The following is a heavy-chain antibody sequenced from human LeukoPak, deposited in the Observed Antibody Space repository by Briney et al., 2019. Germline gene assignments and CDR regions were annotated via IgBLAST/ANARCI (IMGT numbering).Heavy chain of an antibody. D-gene: IGHD4-11*01. Sequence: GGSLRLSCAASGFTFSSYGMHWVRQAPGKGLEWVSYISSSGSTIYYADSVKGRFTISRDNAKNSLYLQMNSLRAEDTAVYYCARGDESDYSNPIDYWGQGTLVTVSS. CDR2: ISSSGSTI. CDR1: GFTFSSYG. V-gene: IGHV3-48*04. CDR3: ARGDESDYSNPIDY. J-gene: IGHJ4*02.